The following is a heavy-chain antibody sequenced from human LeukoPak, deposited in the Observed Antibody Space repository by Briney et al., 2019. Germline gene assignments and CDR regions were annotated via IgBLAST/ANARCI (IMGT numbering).Heavy chain of an antibody. Sequence: ASVKVSCKASGYTFTGYYMHWVRQAPGQGLEWMGWINPNSGGTNYAQKFQGRDTMTRDTSISTAYMELSRLRSDDTAVYYCASPGYCSGGGCLIFDYWGQGTLVTVSS. CDR3: ASPGYCSGGGCLIFDY. V-gene: IGHV1-2*02. D-gene: IGHD2-15*01. J-gene: IGHJ4*02. CDR2: INPNSGGT. CDR1: GYTFTGYY.